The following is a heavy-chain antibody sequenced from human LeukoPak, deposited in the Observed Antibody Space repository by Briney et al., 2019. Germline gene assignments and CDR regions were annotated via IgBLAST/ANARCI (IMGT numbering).Heavy chain of an antibody. CDR2: INPNSGGT. J-gene: IGHJ4*02. CDR1: GHTFTGYY. CDR3: ARDLTGAAAGTEGDY. Sequence: ASVKVSCKASGHTFTGYYMHWVRQAPGQGLERMGWINPNSGGTNYAQKFQGRVTMTRDTSISTAYMELSRLRSDDTAVYYCARDLTGAAAGTEGDYWGQGTLVTVSS. V-gene: IGHV1-2*02. D-gene: IGHD6-13*01.